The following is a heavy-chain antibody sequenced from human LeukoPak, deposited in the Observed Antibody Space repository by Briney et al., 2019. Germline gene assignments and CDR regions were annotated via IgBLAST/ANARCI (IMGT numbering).Heavy chain of an antibody. CDR1: GFTFRNYG. Sequence: GRSLILSCEASGFTFRNYGMYWVRQAPGKGLEWVSSFSSDGTTKYYADSVQGRFTIFRDNAKNSLYLQMNSLRAEDTAVYYCAREVWDYYDFWSGYCDYWGQGTLVTVSS. CDR3: AREVWDYYDFWSGYCDY. V-gene: IGHV3-30*03. J-gene: IGHJ4*02. D-gene: IGHD3-3*01. CDR2: FSSDGTTK.